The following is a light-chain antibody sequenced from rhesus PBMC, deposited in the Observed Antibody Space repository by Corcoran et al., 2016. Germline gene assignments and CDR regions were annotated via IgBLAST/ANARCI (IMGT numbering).Light chain of an antibody. V-gene: IGKV1-28*02. CDR3: QQYKSYPWT. CDR1: PGISSY. CDR2: AAT. Sequence: DIQMTQSPSSLSASVGDTVTITCRASPGISSYLNWFQQKPGKAPKLLIYAATTLQSGVPSRFRGSGSGTVFTLTIRSLQPEDFATYYCQQYKSYPWTFGQGTKVEIK. J-gene: IGKJ1*01.